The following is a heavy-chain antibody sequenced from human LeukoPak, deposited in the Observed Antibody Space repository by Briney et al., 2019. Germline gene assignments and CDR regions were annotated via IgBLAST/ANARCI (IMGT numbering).Heavy chain of an antibody. V-gene: IGHV4-34*01. J-gene: IGHJ5*02. Sequence: SETLSLTCAVYGGSFSGYYWSWIRQPPGKGLEWIGEINHSGSTNYNPSLKSRVTISVDTSKNQFSLKLSSVTAADTAVYYCATGYCSSTSCAGWFDPWGQGTLVTVSS. CDR3: ATGYCSSTSCAGWFDP. CDR2: INHSGST. CDR1: GGSFSGYY. D-gene: IGHD2-2*01.